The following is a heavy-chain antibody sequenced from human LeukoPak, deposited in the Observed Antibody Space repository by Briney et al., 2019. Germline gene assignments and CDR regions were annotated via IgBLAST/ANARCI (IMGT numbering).Heavy chain of an antibody. D-gene: IGHD3-3*01. CDR2: INHRGST. V-gene: IGHV4-34*01. CDR3: AIGTIFGVVAAAY. Sequence: PSETLSLTCGVYGGSFSGYYWTWIRQPPGKGLEWIGEINHRGSTNYNPSLKSRVTISVDTSKNEFSLNLDSVTAADTAVYYCAIGTIFGVVAAAYWGQGTLVTVSS. J-gene: IGHJ4*02. CDR1: GGSFSGYY.